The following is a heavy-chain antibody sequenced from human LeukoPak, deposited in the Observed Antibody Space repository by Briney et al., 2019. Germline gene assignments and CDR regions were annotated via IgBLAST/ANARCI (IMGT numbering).Heavy chain of an antibody. CDR2: MNPNSGNT. V-gene: IGHV1-8*03. J-gene: IGHJ6*03. CDR3: ARVERFLEWTYYYYYYMDV. CDR1: GYTFTSYD. D-gene: IGHD3-3*01. Sequence: ASVKVSCKASGYTFTSYDINWVRQATGQGLEWMGWMNPNSGNTGYAQKFQGRVTITRNTSISAAYMELSSLRSEDTAVYYCARVERFLEWTYYYYYYMDVWGKGTTVTVSS.